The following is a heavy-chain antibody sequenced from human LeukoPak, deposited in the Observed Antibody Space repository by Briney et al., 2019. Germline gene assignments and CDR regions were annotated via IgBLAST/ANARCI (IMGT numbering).Heavy chain of an antibody. Sequence: GGSLRLSCAASGFTFNNYAMTWVRQAPGKGLEWVSTLSGNGAVTYYVDSVKGRFTISRDNSKNTLYLQMNSLRAEDTAVYYCAREATVTTGLFDNWGQGTLVTVSS. CDR3: AREATVTTGLFDN. CDR2: LSGNGAVT. D-gene: IGHD4-17*01. CDR1: GFTFNNYA. J-gene: IGHJ4*02. V-gene: IGHV3-23*01.